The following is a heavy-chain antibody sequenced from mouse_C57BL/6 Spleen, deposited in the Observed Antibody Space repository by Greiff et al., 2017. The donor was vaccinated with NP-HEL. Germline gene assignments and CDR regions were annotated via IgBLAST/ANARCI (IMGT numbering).Heavy chain of an antibody. J-gene: IGHJ4*01. CDR1: GYAFTNYL. Sequence: VQLPQSGAELVRPGTSVKVSCKASGYAFTNYLIEWVKQRPGQGLEWIGVINPGSGGTNYKEKFKGKATLTADKSSSTAYMQLSSLTSEDSAVYFCARWDGIAMDYWGQGTSVTVSS. CDR2: INPGSGGT. CDR3: ARWDGIAMDY. V-gene: IGHV1-54*01. D-gene: IGHD2-1*01.